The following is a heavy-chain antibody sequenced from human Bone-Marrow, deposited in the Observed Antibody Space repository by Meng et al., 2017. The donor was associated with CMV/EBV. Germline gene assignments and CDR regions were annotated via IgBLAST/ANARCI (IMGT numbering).Heavy chain of an antibody. CDR2: ISSSGSTI. CDR3: AREAVYCSSTSCYQDGMDV. V-gene: IGHV3-48*04. J-gene: IGHJ6*02. D-gene: IGHD2-2*01. CDR1: GFTFSSYW. Sequence: GESLKISCAASGFTFSSYWMSWVRQAPGKGLEWVSYISSSGSTIYYADSVKGRFTISRDNAKNSLYLQMNSLRAEDTAVYYCAREAVYCSSTSCYQDGMDVWGQGTTVTVSS.